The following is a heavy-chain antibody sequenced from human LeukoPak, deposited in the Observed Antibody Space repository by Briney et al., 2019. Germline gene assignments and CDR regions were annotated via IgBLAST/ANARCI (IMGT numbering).Heavy chain of an antibody. D-gene: IGHD3-3*01. J-gene: IGHJ6*02. CDR2: INHSGST. Sequence: SETLSLTCAVYGGSFSGYYWSWIRQPPGKGLEWIGEINHSGSTNYNPSLKSRVTISVDTSKNQFSLKLSSVTAADTAVYYCARGLTLRNYDFWSGYYPNGMDVWGQGTTVTASS. CDR3: ARGLTLRNYDFWSGYYPNGMDV. V-gene: IGHV4-34*01. CDR1: GGSFSGYY.